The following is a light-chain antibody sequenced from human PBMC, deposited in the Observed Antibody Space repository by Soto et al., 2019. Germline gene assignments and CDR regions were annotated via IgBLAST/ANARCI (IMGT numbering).Light chain of an antibody. CDR2: GNS. CDR3: QSYDSSLSVWV. V-gene: IGLV1-40*01. Sequence: QSVLTQPPSVSGAPGQRVTISCTGSSSNIGAGYDVHWYQQLPGTAPKLLIYGNSNRPSGVPDRFSGSKSGTSASLAITGLQAEEEADYYCQSYDSSLSVWVFGGGTQLTVL. J-gene: IGLJ3*02. CDR1: SSNIGAGYD.